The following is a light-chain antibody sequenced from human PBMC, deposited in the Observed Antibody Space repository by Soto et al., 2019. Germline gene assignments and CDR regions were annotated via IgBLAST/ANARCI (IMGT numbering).Light chain of an antibody. CDR2: GAS. V-gene: IGKV3-20*01. CDR3: QQYGRSPLT. CDR1: QSVSSSD. J-gene: IGKJ4*01. Sequence: VLPQSPATLSMFTGERATLSCRTSQSVSSSDLAWYQQKPVQAPRLLIYGASSRAPGIPDRFSGSGSGTDFTLTISRLEPEDFAVYYCQQYGRSPLTFGGGTKVDIK.